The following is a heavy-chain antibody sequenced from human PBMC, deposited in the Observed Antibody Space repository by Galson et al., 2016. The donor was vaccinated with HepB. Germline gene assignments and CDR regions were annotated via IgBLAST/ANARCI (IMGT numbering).Heavy chain of an antibody. CDR2: IKRDGSEK. Sequence: SLRLSCAASVFTFSNYWMSWVRQPPGKGLEWVGNIKRDGSEKYYVDSVKGRFTISRDNAKNSLYLQMNSLRAEDTAVYYCARDGSGWLFDSWGQGTLVTVSS. J-gene: IGHJ4*02. CDR3: ARDGSGWLFDS. V-gene: IGHV3-7*01. CDR1: VFTFSNYW. D-gene: IGHD6-19*01.